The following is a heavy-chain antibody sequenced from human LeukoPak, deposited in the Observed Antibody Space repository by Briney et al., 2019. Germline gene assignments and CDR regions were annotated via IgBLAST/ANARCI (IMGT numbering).Heavy chain of an antibody. Sequence: GASVKVSCKASGGTFSSYAISWVRQAPGQGLKWMGRIIPILGIANYAQKFQGRVTITADKSTSTAYMELSSLRSEDTAVYYCARVSAYYDITSIDYWGQGTLVTVSS. D-gene: IGHD3-9*01. V-gene: IGHV1-69*04. J-gene: IGHJ4*02. CDR3: ARVSAYYDITSIDY. CDR2: IIPILGIA. CDR1: GGTFSSYA.